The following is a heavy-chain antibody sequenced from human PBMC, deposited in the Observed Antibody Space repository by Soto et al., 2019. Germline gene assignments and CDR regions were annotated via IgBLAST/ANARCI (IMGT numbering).Heavy chain of an antibody. Sequence: EVQLVESGGGLVQPGRSLRLSCAASGFTFDDYAMHWVRQAPGKGLEWVSGISWNNGSIGYADSVKGRFTISRDNAKNSLYLQMNSLRAEDTALYYCARGSWNDKYYFDYWGQGTLVTVSS. CDR2: ISWNNGSI. CDR1: GFTFDDYA. J-gene: IGHJ4*02. CDR3: ARGSWNDKYYFDY. V-gene: IGHV3-9*01. D-gene: IGHD1-1*01.